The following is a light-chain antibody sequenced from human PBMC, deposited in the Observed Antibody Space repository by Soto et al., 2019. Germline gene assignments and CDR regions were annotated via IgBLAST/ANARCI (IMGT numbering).Light chain of an antibody. V-gene: IGKV3-15*01. J-gene: IGKJ2*01. CDR1: QSVKSN. Sequence: VMTQSPATLSGSPGERATLSCRARQSVKSNLASSQHKPVQAPRLLMYGTFTRVIGIPARFSGSGSGTEFTLTISGLQSEDFAIYYCQQYNNWPYTFGQGTKVDIK. CDR2: GTF. CDR3: QQYNNWPYT.